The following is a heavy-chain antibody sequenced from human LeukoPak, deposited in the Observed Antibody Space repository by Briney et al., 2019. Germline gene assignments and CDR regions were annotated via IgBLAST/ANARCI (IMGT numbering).Heavy chain of an antibody. J-gene: IGHJ4*02. Sequence: ASVKVSCKASGGTFSSYAISWVRQAPGQGLEWMGRIIPILGIANYAQKFQGRVTITADKSTSTAYMELSSLRSDDTAVFYCARGPSYYDRSGYYYGFDYWGQGTLVTVSS. D-gene: IGHD3-22*01. V-gene: IGHV1-69*10. CDR3: ARGPSYYDRSGYYYGFDY. CDR1: GGTFSSYA. CDR2: IIPILGIA.